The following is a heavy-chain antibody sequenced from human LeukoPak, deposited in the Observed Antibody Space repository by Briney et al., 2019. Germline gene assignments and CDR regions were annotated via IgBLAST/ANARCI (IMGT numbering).Heavy chain of an antibody. CDR3: ARLTLMGYYYMDV. CDR2: IIPIFGTA. J-gene: IGHJ6*03. CDR1: GGTFSSYA. Sequence: GASVKVSCKASGGTFSSYAISWVRQAPGQGLEWVGGIIPIFGTANYAQKFQGRVTITTDESTSTAYMELSSLRSEDTAVYYCARLTLMGYYYMDVWGKGTTVTVSS. V-gene: IGHV1-69*05. D-gene: IGHD1-14*01.